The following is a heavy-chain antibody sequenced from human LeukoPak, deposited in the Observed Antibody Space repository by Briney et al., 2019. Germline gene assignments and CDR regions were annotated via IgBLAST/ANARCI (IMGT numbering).Heavy chain of an antibody. J-gene: IGHJ4*02. Sequence: ASVKVSCKASGYTFTSYYMHWVRQAPGQGLEWMGIINPSGGSTSYAQKFQGRVTMTRDMSTSTVYMELSSLRSEDTAVYYCARDPPGRPYSSSSYGWGQGTLVTASS. CDR1: GYTFTSYY. V-gene: IGHV1-46*01. CDR3: ARDPPGRPYSSSSYG. D-gene: IGHD6-6*01. CDR2: INPSGGST.